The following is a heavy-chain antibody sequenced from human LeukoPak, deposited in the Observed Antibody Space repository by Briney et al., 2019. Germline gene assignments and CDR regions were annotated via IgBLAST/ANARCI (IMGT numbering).Heavy chain of an antibody. CDR3: ARGSGWFGF. CDR2: VYYSGST. V-gene: IGHV4-59*08. CDR1: GDSISSYY. J-gene: IGHJ5*01. D-gene: IGHD6-19*01. Sequence: PSETLSLTCTVSGDSISSYYWSWIRQPPGKGLEWIGYVYYSGSTNYNPSLKSRVTISVDTSKNQFSLKLGSVTAADTAVYYCARGSGWFGFWGQGTWSPSPQ.